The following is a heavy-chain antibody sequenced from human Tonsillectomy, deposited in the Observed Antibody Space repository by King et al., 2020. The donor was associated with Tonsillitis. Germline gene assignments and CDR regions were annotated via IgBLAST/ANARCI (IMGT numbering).Heavy chain of an antibody. CDR2: IDSDGTNT. CDR1: GFTFSRSW. CDR3: ARTNWFDP. V-gene: IGHV3-74*01. Sequence: VQLVESGGGLVQPGGSLRLSCAASGFTFSRSWMHWVRHAPGKGLVWVSRIDSDGTNTNYADSVKGRFTISRDNAKNTLYLQMNSLRAEDTAVYYCARTNWFDPWGRGTLVTVSS. J-gene: IGHJ5*02.